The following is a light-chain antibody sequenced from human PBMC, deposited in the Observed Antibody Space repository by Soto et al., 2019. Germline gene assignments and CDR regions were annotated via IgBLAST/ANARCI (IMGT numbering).Light chain of an antibody. CDR1: SSNIGNNY. CDR3: GTWDSSLSGV. V-gene: IGLV1-51*01. CDR2: DNN. Sequence: QSAVTQPPSVSAAPGQKVTISCSGSSSNIGNNYVSWYQQLPGTAPKLLIYDNNKRPSGIPDRFSGSKSGTSATLGITGLQTGDEADYYCGTWDSSLSGVFGTGTKVTVL. J-gene: IGLJ1*01.